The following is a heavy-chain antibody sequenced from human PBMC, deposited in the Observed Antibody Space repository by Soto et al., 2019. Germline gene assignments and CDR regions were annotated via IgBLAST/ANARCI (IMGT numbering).Heavy chain of an antibody. J-gene: IGHJ5*02. CDR3: ARLLTAALFSYDL. V-gene: IGHV2-5*01. D-gene: IGHD2-21*02. CDR2: IYWNDDK. CDR1: GFSHSTSGVA. Sequence: QITLKESGPTLVKPTQTLTLTCTLSGFSHSTSGVAVGWIRQPPGKALEWLGHIYWNDDKYYSTSLKSRLSLTNDTSKNHVVLTMINVDPVDTGTYYCARLLTAALFSYDLWGQGTLVTVSS.